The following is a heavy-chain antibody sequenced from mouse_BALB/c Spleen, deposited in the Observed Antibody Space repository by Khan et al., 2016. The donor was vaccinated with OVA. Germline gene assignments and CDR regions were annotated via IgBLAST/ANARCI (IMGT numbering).Heavy chain of an antibody. J-gene: IGHJ1*01. D-gene: IGHD2-1*01. CDR3: ARGWYDWYFDV. V-gene: IGHV5-6-5*01. CDR1: GFTFSSYA. CDR2: ISSSGST. Sequence: EVQLEESGGDLVKPGGSLKLSCAASGFTFSSYAMSWVRQTPEKRLEWVASISSSGSTYYPDSVKGRFTISRDNARNILYLQMSSLRAEDTAMYYCARGWYDWYFDVWGAGTTVTVSS.